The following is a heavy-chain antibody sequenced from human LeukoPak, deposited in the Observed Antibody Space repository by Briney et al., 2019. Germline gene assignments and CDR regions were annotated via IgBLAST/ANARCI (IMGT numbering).Heavy chain of an antibody. CDR1: GFTFSSYA. CDR3: ARLPRDSSGWVTDY. Sequence: GGSLRLSCAASGFTFSSYAMSWVRQAPGKGLEWLSYISSGSTYTNYADSVKGRFTISRDNAKNSLYLQMNSLRVEDTAVYYCARLPRDSSGWVTDYWGQGALVTVSS. J-gene: IGHJ4*02. V-gene: IGHV3-11*03. D-gene: IGHD6-19*01. CDR2: ISSGSTYT.